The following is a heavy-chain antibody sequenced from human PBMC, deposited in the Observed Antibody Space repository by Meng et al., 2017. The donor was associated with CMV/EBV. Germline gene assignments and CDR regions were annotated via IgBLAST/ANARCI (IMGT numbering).Heavy chain of an antibody. CDR1: GGAFSGYS. Sequence: VQLQQCGAGLLKPSQTLPLTCAVYGGAFSGYSWSWIRQPPGKGLEWIGEINHSGSTNYNPSLKSRVTISVDTSKNQFSLKLSSVTAADTAVYYCARVWDSGWDYWGQGTLVTVSS. V-gene: IGHV4-34*01. CDR3: ARVWDSGWDY. CDR2: INHSGST. J-gene: IGHJ4*02. D-gene: IGHD3-22*01.